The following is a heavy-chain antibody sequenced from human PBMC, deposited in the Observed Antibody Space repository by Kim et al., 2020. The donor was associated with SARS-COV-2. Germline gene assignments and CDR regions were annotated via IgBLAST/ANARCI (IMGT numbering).Heavy chain of an antibody. Sequence: SPKFQGRLTMTRDTSASASYMELTSLTSEDTAVYYCAREGSGSYNWLDPWGQGTLVTVSS. J-gene: IGHJ5*02. D-gene: IGHD3-10*01. CDR3: AREGSGSYNWLDP. V-gene: IGHV1-3*01.